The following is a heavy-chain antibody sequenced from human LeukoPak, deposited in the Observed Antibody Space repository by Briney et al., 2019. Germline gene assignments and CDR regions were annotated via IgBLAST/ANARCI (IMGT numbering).Heavy chain of an antibody. Sequence: QTGGSLRLSCAASGFTFSSYEKNWVRQAPGKGLEWVSYISSSGSTIYYADSVKGRFTISRDNAKNSLYLQMNSLRAEDTAVYYCAILSWGMDVWGQGTTVTVSS. D-gene: IGHD2-8*02. CDR1: GFTFSSYE. V-gene: IGHV3-48*03. J-gene: IGHJ6*02. CDR3: AILSWGMDV. CDR2: ISSSGSTI.